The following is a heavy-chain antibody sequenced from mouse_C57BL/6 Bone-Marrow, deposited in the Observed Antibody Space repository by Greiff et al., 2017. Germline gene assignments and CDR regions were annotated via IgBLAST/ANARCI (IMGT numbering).Heavy chain of an antibody. D-gene: IGHD1-1*01. J-gene: IGHJ3*01. Sequence: QVQLQQSGPELVKPGASVKISCKASGYAFSSSWMNWVKQRPGKGLEWIGRIYPGDGDPNYNGKFKGQATLTADKSSSTAYMQLSSLTSEDSAVYYCAKGITTVVAPGFAYWGQGTLVTVSA. V-gene: IGHV1-82*01. CDR2: IYPGDGDP. CDR3: AKGITTVVAPGFAY. CDR1: GYAFSSSW.